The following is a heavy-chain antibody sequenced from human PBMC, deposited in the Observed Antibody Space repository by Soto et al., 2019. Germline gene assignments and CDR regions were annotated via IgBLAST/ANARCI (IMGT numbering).Heavy chain of an antibody. CDR3: ARGVKMATPHKYFFDY. CDR1: GYSFTSYW. J-gene: IGHJ4*02. V-gene: IGHV5-10-1*01. Sequence: RGESLKISCKGSGYSFTSYWITWVRQMPGKGLEWVGRVDPSDSSINYGPSFRGHVTISADRSISTAYLQWSSLKASDTAVYFCARGVKMATPHKYFFDYWGQGTLVTVSS. D-gene: IGHD5-12*01. CDR2: VDPSDSSI.